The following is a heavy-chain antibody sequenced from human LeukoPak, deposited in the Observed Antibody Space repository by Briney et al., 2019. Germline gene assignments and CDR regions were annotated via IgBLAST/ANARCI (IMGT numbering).Heavy chain of an antibody. J-gene: IGHJ4*02. CDR3: ARDHYYDSSGYSTGY. CDR2: ISYDGSNK. D-gene: IGHD3-22*01. V-gene: IGHV3-30-3*01. CDR1: GFTFSSYA. Sequence: GGSLRLSCAASGFTFSSYAMHWVRQAPGKGLEWVAVISYDGSNKYYADSVKGRFTISRDNSKNTLYLQMNSLRAEDTAVYYCARDHYYDSSGYSTGYWGQGTLVTVSS.